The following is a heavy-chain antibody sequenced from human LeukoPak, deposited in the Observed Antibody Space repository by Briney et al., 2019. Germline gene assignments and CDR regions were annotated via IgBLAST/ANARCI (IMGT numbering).Heavy chain of an antibody. V-gene: IGHV3-30*18. CDR3: AKAPIAAAGIYYFDY. CDR2: ISYDGSNK. D-gene: IGHD6-13*01. J-gene: IGHJ4*02. Sequence: GGSLRLSCAASGFTFSSYGIHWVRQAPGKGLEWVAVISYDGSNKYYADSVKGRFTISRDNSKDTLYLQMNSLRAEDTAVYYCAKAPIAAAGIYYFDYWGQGTLVTVSS. CDR1: GFTFSSYG.